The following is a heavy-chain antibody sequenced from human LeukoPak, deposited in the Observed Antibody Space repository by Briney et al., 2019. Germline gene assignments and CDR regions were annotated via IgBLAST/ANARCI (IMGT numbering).Heavy chain of an antibody. CDR2: IYYSGST. V-gene: IGHV4-30-4*01. CDR1: GGSISSGDYY. Sequence: SETLSLTCTVSGGSISSGDYYWSWIRQPPGKGLEWIGYIYYSGSTYYNPSLKSRVTISVDTSKNQFSLKLSSVTAADTAVYYCARVCRNYSSGWTALYFDYWGQGTLVTVSS. D-gene: IGHD6-19*01. CDR3: ARVCRNYSSGWTALYFDY. J-gene: IGHJ4*02.